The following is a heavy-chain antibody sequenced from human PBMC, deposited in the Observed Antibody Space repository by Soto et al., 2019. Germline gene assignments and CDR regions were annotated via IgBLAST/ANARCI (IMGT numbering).Heavy chain of an antibody. Sequence: GGSLRLSCAASGFIFRSYAMSWVRHTPGKGLEWVSAIRGSGGSTYYADCVKGRLTISSDNSQNRLYLQMISLRAEDTAVYYCAKDPPYYYESSSNPDYWGQGTLVTVSS. CDR2: IRGSGGST. CDR3: AKDPPYYYESSSNPDY. V-gene: IGHV3-23*01. J-gene: IGHJ4*02. D-gene: IGHD3-22*01. CDR1: GFIFRSYA.